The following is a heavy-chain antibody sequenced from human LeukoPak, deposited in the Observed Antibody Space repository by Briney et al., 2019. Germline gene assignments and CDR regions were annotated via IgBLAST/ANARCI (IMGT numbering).Heavy chain of an antibody. Sequence: GASVKVSCKASGYTFTSYGISWVRQAPGQGLEWMGWISAYNGNTNYAQKLQGRVTMTTDTSTSTAYMELRSLRSDDTAVYYCASRTNPDVDIVAPEEEDGAFDIWGQGTMVTVSS. CDR3: ASRTNPDVDIVAPEEEDGAFDI. D-gene: IGHD5-12*01. CDR1: GYTFTSYG. V-gene: IGHV1-18*01. CDR2: ISAYNGNT. J-gene: IGHJ3*02.